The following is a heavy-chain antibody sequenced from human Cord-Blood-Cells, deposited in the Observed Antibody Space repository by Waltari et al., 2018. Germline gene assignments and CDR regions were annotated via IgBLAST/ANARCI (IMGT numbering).Heavy chain of an antibody. CDR3: ARGFRAEAPENSYYFDY. D-gene: IGHD3-10*01. Sequence: QVQLQESGPGLVKPSGTLSLTRAALGGSIRRSTWWRWVRPPPGKGLEWIGEIYHSGSTNYNPSLKSRVTISVDKSKNQFSLKLSSVTAADTAVYYCARGFRAEAPENSYYFDYWGQGTLVTVSS. CDR1: GGSIRRSTW. V-gene: IGHV4-4*02. J-gene: IGHJ4*02. CDR2: IYHSGST.